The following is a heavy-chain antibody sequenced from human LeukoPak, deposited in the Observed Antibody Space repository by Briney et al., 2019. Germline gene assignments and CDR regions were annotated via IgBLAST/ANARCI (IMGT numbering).Heavy chain of an antibody. Sequence: ASVKVSCKASGYTFTSYYMHWVRQAPGQGLEWMGIINPSGGSTSYAQKFQGRVTMTRDTSTSTAYMELSSLRSEDTAVYYCARDGLTNWFDPWGQGTLVTVSS. CDR1: GYTFTSYY. V-gene: IGHV1-46*01. J-gene: IGHJ5*02. CDR2: INPSGGST. CDR3: ARDGLTNWFDP. D-gene: IGHD4/OR15-4a*01.